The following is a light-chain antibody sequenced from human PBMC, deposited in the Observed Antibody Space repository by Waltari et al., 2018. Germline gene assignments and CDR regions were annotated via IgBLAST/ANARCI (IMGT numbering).Light chain of an antibody. J-gene: IGKJ1*01. Sequence: DIQMTQSPSTLSASVGDRVTITCRASQYIGSWVAWYQQKPGKAPKLLIYKASSLESGVPSRFSGSGSGTEFTLTISSLQPDDFATFYCQQYNSYSWTFGQGTKVEVK. CDR2: KAS. V-gene: IGKV1-5*03. CDR1: QYIGSW. CDR3: QQYNSYSWT.